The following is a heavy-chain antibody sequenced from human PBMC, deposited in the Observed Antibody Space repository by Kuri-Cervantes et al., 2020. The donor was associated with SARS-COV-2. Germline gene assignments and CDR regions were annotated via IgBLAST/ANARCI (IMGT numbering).Heavy chain of an antibody. CDR3: ARGFPTVTTWLGYYYYGMDV. J-gene: IGHJ6*02. CDR2: ISSSGTI. CDR1: GFTFSSYS. V-gene: IGHV3-48*01. D-gene: IGHD4-17*01. Sequence: RGSLRLSCAASGFTFSSYSMNWVRQAPGKGLEWVSYISSSGTIYYADAEKGRFTISRDNAKNSLYLKMNSLRAEDTAVYYCARGFPTVTTWLGYYYYGMDVWGQGTTVTVSS.